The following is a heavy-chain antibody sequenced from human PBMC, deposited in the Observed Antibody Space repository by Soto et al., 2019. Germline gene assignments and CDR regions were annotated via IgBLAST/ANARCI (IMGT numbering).Heavy chain of an antibody. CDR2: IYYSGST. CDR3: ASLTTVTGNFDY. D-gene: IGHD4-17*01. V-gene: IGHV4-39*01. Sequence: SETLSLTGTVAGSSISSSSYYWGWIRQPPGKGLEWIGSIYYSGSTYYNPSLKSRVTISVDTSKNQFSLKLSSVTAADTAVYYCASLTTVTGNFDYWGQGTLVTVSS. CDR1: GSSISSSSYY. J-gene: IGHJ4*02.